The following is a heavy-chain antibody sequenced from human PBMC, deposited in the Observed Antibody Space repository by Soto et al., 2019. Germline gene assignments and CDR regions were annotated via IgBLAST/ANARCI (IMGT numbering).Heavy chain of an antibody. J-gene: IGHJ6*02. D-gene: IGHD3-16*02. Sequence: QVQLVQSGAEVKKPGASVKVSCKASGYTFTGYYMHWVRQAPGQGLEWMGGINPNSGGTNYAQKLQGGVTMTRDTSISTDYMELGRLRSDDTALYYCARDRARLGELSPANYYYYGMDVWGQGTTVTVSS. CDR1: GYTFTGYY. CDR2: INPNSGGT. V-gene: IGHV1-2*02. CDR3: ARDRARLGELSPANYYYYGMDV.